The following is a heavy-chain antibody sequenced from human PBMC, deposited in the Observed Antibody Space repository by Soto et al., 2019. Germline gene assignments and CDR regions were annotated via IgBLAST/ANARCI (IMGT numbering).Heavy chain of an antibody. Sequence: ASVKVSCKASGYTFTGYYMHWVRQAPGQGLEWMGWINPNSGGTNYAQKFQGWVTMTRDTSISTAYMELSRLRSDDTAVYYCARDLGAGDDGYYYYGMDVWGQGTTVTVSS. CDR1: GYTFTGYY. J-gene: IGHJ6*02. CDR3: ARDLGAGDDGYYYYGMDV. V-gene: IGHV1-2*04. CDR2: INPNSGGT. D-gene: IGHD3-16*01.